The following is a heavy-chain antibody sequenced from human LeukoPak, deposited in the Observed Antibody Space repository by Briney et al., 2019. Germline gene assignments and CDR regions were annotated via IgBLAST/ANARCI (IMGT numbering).Heavy chain of an antibody. CDR3: AINFVTATRDAFDI. CDR2: IYYSGST. J-gene: IGHJ3*02. V-gene: IGHV4-39*07. CDR1: GGSISSSSYY. D-gene: IGHD2-15*01. Sequence: SETLSLTCTVSGGSISSSSYYWGWIRQPPGKGLEWIGSIYYSGSTYYNPSLKSRVTISVDTSKNQFSLKLSSVTAADTAVYYCAINFVTATRDAFDIWGQGTMVTVSS.